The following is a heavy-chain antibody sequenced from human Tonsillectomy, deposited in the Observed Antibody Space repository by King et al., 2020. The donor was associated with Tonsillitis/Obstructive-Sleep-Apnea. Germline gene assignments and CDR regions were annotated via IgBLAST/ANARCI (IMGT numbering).Heavy chain of an antibody. CDR1: GFNFSPYA. CDR3: ARFYCSRASCYILVQ. J-gene: IGHJ4*02. V-gene: IGHV3-30*04. CDR2: ISYDGSKK. Sequence: VQLVESGGGVVQPGRSLRLSCAASGFNFSPYAMHWVRQAPGKGLEGVAVISYDGSKKYYADSVKGRFNISRDNSKSTLYLQMNSLRVENTALYYCARFYCSRASCYILVQWAQRTLVTVPS. D-gene: IGHD2-2*01.